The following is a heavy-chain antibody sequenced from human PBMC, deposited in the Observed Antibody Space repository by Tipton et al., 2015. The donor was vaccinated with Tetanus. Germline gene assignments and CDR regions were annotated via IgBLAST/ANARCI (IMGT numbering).Heavy chain of an antibody. CDR3: ARANNEFPKKGPFDF. V-gene: IGHV3-48*02. CDR2: IGVSSSPI. Sequence: SLRLSCAASGFTFSSYNMNWVRQAPGKGLEWVSSIGVSSSPIYYADSVKGRFTISRDNAKNSLLLQMNSLRDEDTAVYYCARANNEFPKKGPFDFWGQGALVIVSS. CDR1: GFTFSSYN. J-gene: IGHJ4*02. D-gene: IGHD1-1*01.